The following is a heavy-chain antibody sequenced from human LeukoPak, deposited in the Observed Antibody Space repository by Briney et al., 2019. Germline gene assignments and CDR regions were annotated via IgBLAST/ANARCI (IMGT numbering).Heavy chain of an antibody. J-gene: IGHJ6*03. Sequence: ASVKASCKASGYTFTSYDINWLRQATRQGLEWMGWMNPNSGSTGYAQKFQGRVTMTRKTSISTAYMELSSLRSEDTAVYYCARGRGSSSWYWYYYYYMDVWGKGTTVTVSS. D-gene: IGHD6-13*01. CDR1: GYTFTSYD. V-gene: IGHV1-8*01. CDR2: MNPNSGST. CDR3: ARGRGSSSWYWYYYYYMDV.